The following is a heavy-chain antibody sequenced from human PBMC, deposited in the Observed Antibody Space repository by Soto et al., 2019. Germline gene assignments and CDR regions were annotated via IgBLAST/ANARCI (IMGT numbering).Heavy chain of an antibody. V-gene: IGHV3-48*01. J-gene: IGHJ6*03. Sequence: EVQLVESGGGLVQPGGSLSLSCAASGFTFGSYSMNWVRQAPGKGLEWVSFILSSSGVIYYADSVKGRFTISRDNAKNSLYLHRNSLRSEDSAVYYWARDLRAPLVATGMPYYMDVWGKGTKVTVSS. CDR3: ARDLRAPLVATGMPYYMDV. CDR1: GFTFGSYS. CDR2: ILSSSGVI. D-gene: IGHD2-21*02.